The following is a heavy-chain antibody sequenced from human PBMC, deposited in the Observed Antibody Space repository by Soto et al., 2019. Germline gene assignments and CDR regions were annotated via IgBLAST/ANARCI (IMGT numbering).Heavy chain of an antibody. J-gene: IGHJ5*02. CDR1: GGTFSSYT. CDR3: ARDCSSTSCHNWFDP. D-gene: IGHD2-2*01. CDR2: IIPILGIA. Sequence: QVRLVQSGAEVKKPGSSVKVSCKASGGTFSSYTISWVRQAPGQGLEWMGRIIPILGIANYAQKFQGRVTITADKSTSTAYMELSSLRSEDTAVYYCARDCSSTSCHNWFDPWGQGTLVTVSS. V-gene: IGHV1-69*08.